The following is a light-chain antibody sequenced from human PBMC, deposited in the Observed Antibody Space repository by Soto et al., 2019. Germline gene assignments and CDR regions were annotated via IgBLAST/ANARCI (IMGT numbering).Light chain of an antibody. V-gene: IGKV1-5*03. J-gene: IGKJ4*01. Sequence: DIQMTQSPSTLSASVGDRVTITCRASQRISSWLAWYQQKPGKAPKLLIYEASILQSGAPSRFSGSGSGTEFTLTISSLQPDDFATYCCQHFLSSPLTFGGGTKVDI. CDR3: QHFLSSPLT. CDR2: EAS. CDR1: QRISSW.